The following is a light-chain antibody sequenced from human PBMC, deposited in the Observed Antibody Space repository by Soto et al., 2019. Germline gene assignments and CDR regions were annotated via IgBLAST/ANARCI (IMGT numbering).Light chain of an antibody. CDR2: DAS. CDR3: QQRSNWPYLT. J-gene: IGKJ4*01. CDR1: QSVGRDY. Sequence: EIVLTQSPGTLSLSPGESATLSCRASQSVGRDYLAWFQHTPGQAPRLLIYDASTRATGVPDRFSGSGSGTDFTFTVSRLEPEDFAVYYCQQRSNWPYLTFGGGTRV. V-gene: IGKV3D-20*02.